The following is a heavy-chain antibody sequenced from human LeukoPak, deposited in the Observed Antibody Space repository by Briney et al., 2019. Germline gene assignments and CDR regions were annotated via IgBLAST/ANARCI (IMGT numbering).Heavy chain of an antibody. Sequence: GASVKVSCKVSGYTLTELSMHWVRQAPGKGLEWMEGFDPEDGETIYAQKFQGRVTMTEDTSTDTAYMELSSLRSEDTAVYYCATDSPIMITFGGVIVYWGQGTLVTVSS. CDR2: FDPEDGET. CDR3: ATDSPIMITFGGVIVY. CDR1: GYTLTELS. D-gene: IGHD3-16*02. J-gene: IGHJ4*02. V-gene: IGHV1-24*01.